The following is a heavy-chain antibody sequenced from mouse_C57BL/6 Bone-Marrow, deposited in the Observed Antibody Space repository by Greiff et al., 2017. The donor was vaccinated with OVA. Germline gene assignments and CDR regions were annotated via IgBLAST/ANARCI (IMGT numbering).Heavy chain of an antibody. CDR2: INPNNGGT. CDR1: GYTFTDYN. Sequence: DVKLQESGPELVKPGASVKMSCKASGYTFTDYNMHWVKQSHGKSLEWIGYINPNNGGTSYNQKFKGKATLTVNKSSSTAYMELRSLTSEDSAVYYCASPYYDYDWFAYWGQGTLVTVSA. CDR3: ASPYYDYDWFAY. V-gene: IGHV1-22*01. D-gene: IGHD2-4*01. J-gene: IGHJ3*01.